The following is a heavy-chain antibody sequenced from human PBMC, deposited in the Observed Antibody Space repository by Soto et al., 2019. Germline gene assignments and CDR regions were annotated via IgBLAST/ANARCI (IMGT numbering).Heavy chain of an antibody. V-gene: IGHV3-21*01. Sequence: GGSLRLSCAASGFTFSTYGMNWVRQAPGKGLEWVSYISRSSTYIYYADSVKGRFTISRDNAKNSLYLQMNSLRAEDTAMYFCVRDLASIDYWGQGTLVTVSS. CDR2: ISRSSTYI. J-gene: IGHJ4*02. CDR1: GFTFSTYG. CDR3: VRDLASIDY.